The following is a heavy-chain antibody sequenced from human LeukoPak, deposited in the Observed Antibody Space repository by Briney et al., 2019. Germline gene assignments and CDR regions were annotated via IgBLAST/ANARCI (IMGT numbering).Heavy chain of an antibody. V-gene: IGHV3-7*03. CDR1: GFTFSSYW. CDR3: ARNNGMDV. CDR2: IKQDGSEK. J-gene: IGHJ6*02. Sequence: SGGSLRLSCAASGFTFSSYWMSWVRQAPGKGLEWVANIKQDGSEKNYVDSVKGRFTISKDNAKNSLYLQMNSLRAEDTALYHCARNNGMDVWGQGTTVIVSS.